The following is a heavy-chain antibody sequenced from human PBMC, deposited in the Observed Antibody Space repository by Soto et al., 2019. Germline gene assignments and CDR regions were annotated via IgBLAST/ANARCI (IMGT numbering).Heavy chain of an antibody. D-gene: IGHD2-2*01. CDR2: IYYSGST. CDR3: ARARRVLVPADITKTKQNWFDP. V-gene: IGHV4-59*08. J-gene: IGHJ5*02. CDR1: GGSISSYD. Sequence: SETLSLTCTVSGGSISSYDWSWIRQPPGKGLEWIGYIYYSGSTNYNPSLKSRVTISVDTSKNQFSLKLSSVTAADTAVYYCARARRVLVPADITKTKQNWFDPWGQGTLVTVSS.